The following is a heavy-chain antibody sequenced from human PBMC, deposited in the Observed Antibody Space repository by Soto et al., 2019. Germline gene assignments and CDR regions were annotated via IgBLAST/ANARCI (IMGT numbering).Heavy chain of an antibody. CDR2: ISDSSTST. CDR3: AKGGGGRPTYSGMDV. Sequence: EVQLLESGAGLVQPGGSLRLSCAASGFRFNNYAMSWVRQAPGKGLEWVSSISDSSTSTYYADSVKGRFTISRDNFKNTLSLQMDSLRVEDTAVYYCAKGGGGRPTYSGMDVWGQGTTVTVSS. J-gene: IGHJ6*02. CDR1: GFRFNNYA. V-gene: IGHV3-23*01. D-gene: IGHD3-10*01.